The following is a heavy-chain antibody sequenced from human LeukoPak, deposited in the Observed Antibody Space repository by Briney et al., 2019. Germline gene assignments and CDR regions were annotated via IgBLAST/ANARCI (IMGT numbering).Heavy chain of an antibody. Sequence: GGSLRLSCSASGFIFNNYGVKWVRQAPGKGLEWVSAISNNGGGTNYADFVKGRFTISRDNAKNTLYLQMNSLRAEDTVLYYCAKGNSGYFADLWGQGTVVTVSS. D-gene: IGHD3-22*01. CDR1: GFIFNNYG. CDR2: ISNNGGGT. J-gene: IGHJ5*02. CDR3: AKGNSGYFADL. V-gene: IGHV3-23*01.